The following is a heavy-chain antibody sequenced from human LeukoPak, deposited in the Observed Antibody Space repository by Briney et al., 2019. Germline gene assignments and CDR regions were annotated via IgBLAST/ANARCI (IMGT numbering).Heavy chain of an antibody. V-gene: IGHV1-46*01. CDR3: ARTAARRFDY. D-gene: IGHD6-6*01. J-gene: IGHJ4*02. CDR1: GYTFPSYF. CDR2: NNPTGGST. Sequence: GASVTVSCAASGYTFPSYFMHWVRQAPGQGLEWMGINNPTGGSTTYAQKFQGRVTMTRDTSTSTVYMELSSLRSDDTAVYYCARTAARRFDYWGQGTLVTVSS.